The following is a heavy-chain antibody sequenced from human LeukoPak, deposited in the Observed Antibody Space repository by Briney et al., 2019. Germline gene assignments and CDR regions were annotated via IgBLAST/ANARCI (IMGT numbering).Heavy chain of an antibody. CDR1: GGSISSSSYY. V-gene: IGHV4-39*07. Sequence: SETLSLTCTVSGGSISSSSYYWGWIRQPPGKGLEWIGSIYYSGSAYYNPSLKSRVTISVDTSKNQFSLKLSSVTAADTAVYYCARGYYFDYWGQGTLVTVSS. J-gene: IGHJ4*02. CDR3: ARGYYFDY. CDR2: IYYSGSA.